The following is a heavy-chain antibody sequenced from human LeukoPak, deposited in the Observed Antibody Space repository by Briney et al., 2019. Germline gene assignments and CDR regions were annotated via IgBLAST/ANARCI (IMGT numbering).Heavy chain of an antibody. CDR3: ARQYDSYFYYYLDL. CDR1: GGSISSSSYY. CDR2: IYYSGST. J-gene: IGHJ6*03. V-gene: IGHV4-39*01. Sequence: SETLSLTCTVSGGSISSSSYYWGWIRQPPGKGLEWIGSIYYSGSTYYNPSLKSRVTMSVDTSRNQFSLRLSFVTAADTAVYYCARQYDSYFYYYLDLWGTGTTVTVSS.